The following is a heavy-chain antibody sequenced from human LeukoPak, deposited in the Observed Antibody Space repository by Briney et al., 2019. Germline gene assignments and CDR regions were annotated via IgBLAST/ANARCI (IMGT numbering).Heavy chain of an antibody. CDR3: ARDQYRSSNWFDY. Sequence: GGSLRLSCAASGFPFSTYGMHWVRKAPGKGLEWVAFIESDGSIKNYADSVKGRFTISRDNFKNTLYLQMESLRDGDMAVYYCARDQYRSSNWFDYWGQGALVTVSS. V-gene: IGHV3-30*02. D-gene: IGHD6-6*01. CDR2: IESDGSIK. J-gene: IGHJ4*02. CDR1: GFPFSTYG.